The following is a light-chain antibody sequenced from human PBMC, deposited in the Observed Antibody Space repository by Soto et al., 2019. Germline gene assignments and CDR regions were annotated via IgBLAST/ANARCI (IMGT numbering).Light chain of an antibody. CDR2: NTN. Sequence: QAVVTQEPSLTVSPGGTVTVTCGSSTGAVTTSHFPYWIQQKPGQAPKTLICNTNSKHSWTPARFSGSLLGGKAALTLSGTQPEDEAEYYCLLAYSRARVFGGGTKLTVL. CDR1: TGAVTTSHF. CDR3: LLAYSRARV. V-gene: IGLV7-46*01. J-gene: IGLJ2*01.